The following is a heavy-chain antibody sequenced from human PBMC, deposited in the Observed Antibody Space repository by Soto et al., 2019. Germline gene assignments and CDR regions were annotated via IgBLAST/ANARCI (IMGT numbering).Heavy chain of an antibody. Sequence: GESLKISCAASGFTFSSYAMSWVRQAPGKGLEWVSAISGSGGSTYYADSVKGRFTISRDNSKTTLYLQMNSLRAEDTAVYYCAKDQWRAVVVTASNWFDPWGQGTLVTVSS. CDR3: AKDQWRAVVVTASNWFDP. V-gene: IGHV3-23*01. J-gene: IGHJ5*02. CDR2: ISGSGGST. D-gene: IGHD2-21*02. CDR1: GFTFSSYA.